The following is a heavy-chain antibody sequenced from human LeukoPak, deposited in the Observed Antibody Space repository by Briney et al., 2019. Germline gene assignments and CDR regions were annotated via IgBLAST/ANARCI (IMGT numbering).Heavy chain of an antibody. D-gene: IGHD1-1*01. CDR1: GFSFSNYA. CDR3: ARQHTAWYVDY. CDR2: VSASGAST. Sequence: PGGSLRLSCAASGFSFSNYAMSWVRQAQGKGLEWVSGVSASGASTYSEDSVKGRFIISRDNSKNTVFLQMNSLRAEDTAVYYCARQHTAWYVDYWGQGILVTVSS. V-gene: IGHV3-23*01. J-gene: IGHJ4*02.